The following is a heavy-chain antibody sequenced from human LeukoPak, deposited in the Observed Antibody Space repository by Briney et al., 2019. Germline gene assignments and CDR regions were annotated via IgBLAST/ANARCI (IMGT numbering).Heavy chain of an antibody. V-gene: IGHV3-53*01. D-gene: IGHD6-19*01. CDR3: ARDRSLLGSGYSSGWANYYYYYYMDV. Sequence: PGGSLRLSCAASGFTVSSNYMSWVRQAPGKGLEWVSVIYSGGSTYYADSVKGRFTISRDNSKNTLYLQMNSLRAEDTAVYYCARDRSLLGSGYSSGWANYYYYYYMDVWGKGTTVTISS. CDR1: GFTVSSNY. CDR2: IYSGGST. J-gene: IGHJ6*03.